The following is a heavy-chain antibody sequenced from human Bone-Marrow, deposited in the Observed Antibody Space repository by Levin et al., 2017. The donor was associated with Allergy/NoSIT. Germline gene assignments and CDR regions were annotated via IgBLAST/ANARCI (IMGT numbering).Heavy chain of an antibody. Sequence: PGGSLRLSCVVSGFTVSNNYMSWVRQAPGKGLEWVSVMYSGGSAYYADSVKGRLTISRDNSKNTGYLQMNSLRAEDTSVYYCARLDLITGIDYWGQGTLVTVSS. V-gene: IGHV3-66*02. CDR1: GFTVSNNY. D-gene: IGHD1-14*01. J-gene: IGHJ4*02. CDR3: ARLDLITGIDY. CDR2: MYSGGSA.